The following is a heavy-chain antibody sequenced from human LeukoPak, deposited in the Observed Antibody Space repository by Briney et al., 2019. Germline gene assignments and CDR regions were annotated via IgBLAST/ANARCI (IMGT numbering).Heavy chain of an antibody. D-gene: IGHD6-19*01. Sequence: PSETLSLTCAVYGGSFSGYYWSWIRQPPGKGLEWIGEINHSGSTNYNPSLKSRVTISVDTSKNQFSLKLSSVTAADTAVYYCARHEVLYSSGWYGPEGERRYYFDYWGQGTLVTVSS. J-gene: IGHJ4*02. CDR1: GGSFSGYY. CDR2: INHSGST. V-gene: IGHV4-34*01. CDR3: ARHEVLYSSGWYGPEGERRYYFDY.